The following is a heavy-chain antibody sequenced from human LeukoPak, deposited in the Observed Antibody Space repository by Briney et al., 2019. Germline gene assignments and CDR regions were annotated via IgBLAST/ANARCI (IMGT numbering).Heavy chain of an antibody. CDR1: GFKFSDYW. V-gene: IGHV3-7*01. Sequence: GGSLRLSCVASGFKFSDYWMSWVRQAPGKGLEWLANIKEDGSEKNYVESVKGRFTISRDNAKNSLYLQMNSLRAEDTAVYYCAELGITMIGGVWGKGTTVTISS. D-gene: IGHD3-10*02. J-gene: IGHJ6*04. CDR2: IKEDGSEK. CDR3: AELGITMIGGV.